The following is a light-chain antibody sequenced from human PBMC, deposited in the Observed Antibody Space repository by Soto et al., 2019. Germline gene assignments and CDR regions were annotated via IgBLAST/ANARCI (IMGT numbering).Light chain of an antibody. CDR1: SSDVGAYNY. J-gene: IGLJ2*01. V-gene: IGLV2-14*01. CDR3: SSYTSSNTLV. Sequence: QSVLTQPASVSGSPGQSITISCTGTSSDVGAYNYVSWYQQHPGKAPKLMIFEVSDRPSGVSNRFSGSKSGNTASLTISGLQAEDEDDYYCSSYTSSNTLVFGGGTQLTVL. CDR2: EVS.